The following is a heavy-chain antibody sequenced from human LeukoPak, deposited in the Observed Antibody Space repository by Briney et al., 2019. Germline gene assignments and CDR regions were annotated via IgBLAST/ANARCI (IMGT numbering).Heavy chain of an antibody. CDR1: GYTFTGYY. CDR2: INPNSGGT. CDR3: ARSSTYCSSTSCYLV. Sequence: ASVKVSCKASGYTFTGYYMHWVRQAPGQGLEWMGWINPNSGGTNYAQKFQGWVTMTRDTSISTAYMELSRLRSDDTAVYYCARSSTYCSSTSCYLVWGQGTLVTVSS. V-gene: IGHV1-2*04. J-gene: IGHJ4*02. D-gene: IGHD2-2*01.